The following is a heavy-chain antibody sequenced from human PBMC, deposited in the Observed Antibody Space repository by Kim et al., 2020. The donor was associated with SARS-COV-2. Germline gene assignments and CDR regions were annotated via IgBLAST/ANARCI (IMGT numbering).Heavy chain of an antibody. V-gene: IGHV3-33*05. CDR1: GFTFSSYG. CDR2: ISYDGSNK. D-gene: IGHD6-13*01. CDR3: ARDRARIAAAGIGY. Sequence: GGSLRLSCAASGFTFSSYGMHWVRQAPGKGLEWVAVISYDGSNKYYADSVKGRFTISRDNSKNTLYLQMNSLRAEDTAVYYCARDRARIAAAGIGYWGQG. J-gene: IGHJ4*02.